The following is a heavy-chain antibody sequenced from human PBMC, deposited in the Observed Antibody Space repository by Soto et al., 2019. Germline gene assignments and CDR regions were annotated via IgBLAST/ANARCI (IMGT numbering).Heavy chain of an antibody. D-gene: IGHD3-10*01. CDR3: GRGLGAYGWGNYYNPTGY. Sequence: QVQLVQSGAEVKKPGSSVKVSCTASGGIFSTYAISWQRQAAGHGLELMGGIIPLFGTPNYAQRFPGRVTITADESTSTAHVELIRFRSEDTTVYSCGRGLGAYGWGNYYNPTGYWGQKTLV. V-gene: IGHV1-69*01. J-gene: IGHJ4*02. CDR2: IIPLFGTP. CDR1: GGIFSTYA.